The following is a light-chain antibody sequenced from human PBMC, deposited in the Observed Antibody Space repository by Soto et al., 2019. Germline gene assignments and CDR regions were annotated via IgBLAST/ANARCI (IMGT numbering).Light chain of an antibody. CDR3: SSYTSSSTWV. V-gene: IGLV2-14*01. Sequence: QSVLTQPASVSGSPGQSIDISCTGTSSDVGGYNYVSWYQQHPGKTPNLMIYDVSNRPSGVSNRFSGSKSGNTASLTISGLQAEDEADYYCSSYTSSSTWVFGGGTKVTVL. CDR2: DVS. J-gene: IGLJ3*02. CDR1: SSDVGGYNY.